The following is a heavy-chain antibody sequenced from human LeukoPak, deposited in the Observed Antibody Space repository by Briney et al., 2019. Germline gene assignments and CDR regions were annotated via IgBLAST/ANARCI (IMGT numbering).Heavy chain of an antibody. CDR3: ARDLEGYHYGSGNYPQ. D-gene: IGHD3-10*01. V-gene: IGHV1-2*02. J-gene: IGHJ4*02. CDR2: INPNSGAA. CDR1: GYTFTGYY. Sequence: ASVKVSCKASGYTFTGYYIHWVRQAPGQGLEWMGLINPNSGAANYAQKFQGRITMTRDTSISTAYMELSSLTSDDTAVYYCARDLEGYHYGSGNYPQWGQGTLVTVSS.